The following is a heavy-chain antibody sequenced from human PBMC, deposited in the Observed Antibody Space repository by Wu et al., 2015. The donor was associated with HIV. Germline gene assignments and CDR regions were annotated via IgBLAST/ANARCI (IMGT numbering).Heavy chain of an antibody. V-gene: IGHV1-2*02. J-gene: IGHJ4*02. CDR2: MNPNNGAT. D-gene: IGHD3-16*01. Sequence: QVQLVQSGAEVKKPGASMKVSCKASGYTFTDYFIHWVRQAPGHGLEWMGYMNPNNGATDYIQKFQGRVTMTRDTSISTAYMEVNRLTSDDTAVYYCARSFGEGSTPPGYWGQGTLVTVSS. CDR1: GYTFTDYF. CDR3: ARSFGEGSTPPGY.